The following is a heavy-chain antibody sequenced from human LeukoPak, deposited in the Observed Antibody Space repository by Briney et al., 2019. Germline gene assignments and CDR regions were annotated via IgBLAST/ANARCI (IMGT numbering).Heavy chain of an antibody. CDR3: ARGPYSSSWYTVVYWFDP. Sequence: GASVKVSCKASGYTFTSYDINWVRQATGQGLERMGWMNPNSGNTGYAQKFQGRVTMTRNTSISTAYMELSSLRSEDTAVYYCARGPYSSSWYTVVYWFDPWGQGTLVTVSS. CDR1: GYTFTSYD. D-gene: IGHD6-13*01. CDR2: MNPNSGNT. J-gene: IGHJ5*02. V-gene: IGHV1-8*01.